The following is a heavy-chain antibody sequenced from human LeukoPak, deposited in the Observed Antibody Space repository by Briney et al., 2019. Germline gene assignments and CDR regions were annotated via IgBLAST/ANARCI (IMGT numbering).Heavy chain of an antibody. J-gene: IGHJ6*03. D-gene: IGHD3-3*01. CDR3: ARENRYWLGVGTVLDHYSYYMDF. V-gene: IGHV1-69*06. CDR2: IFPIFGTE. CDR1: GGTFRRYA. Sequence: SSVKASCQASGGTFRRYAISWVGQAAGQGVAWVGGIFPIFGTENHPQKFQGRVTITANKSTNTAHLEANIRRCGENAVVLLARENRYWLGVGTVLDHYSYYMDFWGKGTTVTVSS.